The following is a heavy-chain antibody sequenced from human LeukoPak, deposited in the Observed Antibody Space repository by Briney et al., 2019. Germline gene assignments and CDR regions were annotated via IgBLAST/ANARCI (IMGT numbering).Heavy chain of an antibody. CDR2: ISGSGGST. CDR1: GFTFSSYA. V-gene: IGHV3-23*01. J-gene: IGHJ4*02. Sequence: GGSLRLSCAASGFTFSSYAMSWVRQAPGKGLGWVSAISGSGGSTYYADSVKGRFTISRDNSKNTLYLQMNSLRAEDTAVYYCAKQDYDYVWGSYRYPFDYWGQGTLVTVSS. D-gene: IGHD3-16*02. CDR3: AKQDYDYVWGSYRYPFDY.